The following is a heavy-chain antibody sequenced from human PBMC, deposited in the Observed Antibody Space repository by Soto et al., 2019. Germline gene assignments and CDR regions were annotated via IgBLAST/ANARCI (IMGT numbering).Heavy chain of an antibody. CDR3: ARGNRAASPLAYYCMVV. CDR2: IIPIFGTA. V-gene: IGHV1-69*13. J-gene: IGHJ6*02. D-gene: IGHD5-18*01. Sequence: SVKVSCKASGGTFSSYAISWVRQAPGQGLEWMGGIIPIFGTANYAQKFQGRVTITPDESTSTAYMELSSLRSEDTAVYYCARGNRAASPLAYYCMVVGGQGTTDAVSS. CDR1: GGTFSSYA.